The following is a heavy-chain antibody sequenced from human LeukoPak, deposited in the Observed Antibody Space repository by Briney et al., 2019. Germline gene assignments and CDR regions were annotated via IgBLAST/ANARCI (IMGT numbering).Heavy chain of an antibody. CDR3: AHSRPINYNYYMDV. Sequence: ESGPTLVKPTQTLTLTCTFSGFSPTTSEVGVAWIRQPPGKTLELVALIYWDDDKRYSPSLKSRVTITKDTSKNQVVLTMTNMDPVDTATYYCAHSRPINYNYYMDVWGKGTTVTVSS. V-gene: IGHV2-5*02. CDR2: IYWDDDK. J-gene: IGHJ6*03. CDR1: GFSPTTSEVG.